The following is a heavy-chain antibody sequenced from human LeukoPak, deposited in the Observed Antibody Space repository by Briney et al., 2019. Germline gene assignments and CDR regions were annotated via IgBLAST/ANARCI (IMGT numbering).Heavy chain of an antibody. Sequence: GGSLRLSCAASGFTFGSYWMSWVRQTPGKGLEWVAHIKQDGSEKYYVDSVKGRFTISRDNAKNSLYLQMNSLRAEDTAVYYCARGGCSGGSCYWGQGTLVTVSS. J-gene: IGHJ4*02. CDR1: GFTFGSYW. CDR3: ARGGCSGGSCY. D-gene: IGHD2-15*01. V-gene: IGHV3-7*01. CDR2: IKQDGSEK.